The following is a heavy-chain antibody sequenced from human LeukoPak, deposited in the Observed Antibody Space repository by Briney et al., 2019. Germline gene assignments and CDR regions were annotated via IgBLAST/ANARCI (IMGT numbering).Heavy chain of an antibody. Sequence: SETLSLTCAVYGGSFSGYYWSWIRQPPGKGLEWIGEINHSGSTNYNPSLKSRVTISVDTSKNQFSLKLSSVTAADTAVYYCARQKWGKYYDSSGSPFDYWGQGTLVTVSS. CDR2: INHSGST. V-gene: IGHV4-34*01. J-gene: IGHJ4*02. CDR1: GGSFSGYY. D-gene: IGHD3-22*01. CDR3: ARQKWGKYYDSSGSPFDY.